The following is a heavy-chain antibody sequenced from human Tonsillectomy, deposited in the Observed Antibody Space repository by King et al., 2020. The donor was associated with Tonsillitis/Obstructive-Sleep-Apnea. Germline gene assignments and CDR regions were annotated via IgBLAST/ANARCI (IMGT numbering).Heavy chain of an antibody. D-gene: IGHD2-2*02. CDR1: GFTFSSYA. CDR3: ARDGGGDIVVVPAAILGVDAFDI. J-gene: IGHJ3*02. Sequence: VQLVESGGGLVQPGGSLRLSCAASGFTFSSYAMNWVRQAPGKGLEWVSYISSSGSTIYYADSVKGRFTISRDNAKNSLYLQMNSLRAEDTAVYYCARDGGGDIVVVPAAILGVDAFDIWGQGTMVTVSS. CDR2: ISSSGSTI. V-gene: IGHV3-48*03.